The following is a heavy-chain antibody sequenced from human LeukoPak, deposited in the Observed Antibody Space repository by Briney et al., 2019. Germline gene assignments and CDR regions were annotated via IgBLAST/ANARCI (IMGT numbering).Heavy chain of an antibody. CDR1: GFTFSHYW. Sequence: GESLRLSCAASGFTFSHYWMTWVRQAPGKGLEWVAIIRPDANDGSYVDSVKGRSTISRDNAKNSLYLQVHSLRAEDTAVYFCAGADWGSIDYWGQGALVTVSS. CDR3: AGADWGSIDY. D-gene: IGHD7-27*01. J-gene: IGHJ4*02. CDR2: IRPDANDG. V-gene: IGHV3-7*01.